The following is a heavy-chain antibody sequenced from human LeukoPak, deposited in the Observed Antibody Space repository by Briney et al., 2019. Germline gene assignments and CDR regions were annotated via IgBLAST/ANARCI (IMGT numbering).Heavy chain of an antibody. Sequence: SETLSLTCAVYGGSFSGYYWSWIRQPPGKGLEWIGEINHSGSTNYNPSLKSRVTISVDTSKNQFSLKLSSVTAADTAVYYCATRNGSGRSKYMDVWGQGTTVTVSS. CDR2: INHSGST. D-gene: IGHD3-10*01. V-gene: IGHV4-34*01. CDR3: ATRNGSGRSKYMDV. J-gene: IGHJ6*02. CDR1: GGSFSGYY.